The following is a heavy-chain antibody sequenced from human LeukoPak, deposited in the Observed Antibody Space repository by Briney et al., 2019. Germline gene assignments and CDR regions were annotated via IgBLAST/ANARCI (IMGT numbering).Heavy chain of an antibody. CDR1: GFTFSSYA. D-gene: IGHD6-13*01. Sequence: GGSLRLSCVASGFTFSSYAMSWVRLAPGKGLEWVSAISGSGDRTYYADSVKGRFTISRDNSKNTVYLQINSLRAEDTAVYYCAKDWPSEWQQLPDYDAFDIWGQGTLVTVSS. CDR3: AKDWPSEWQQLPDYDAFDI. J-gene: IGHJ3*02. CDR2: ISGSGDRT. V-gene: IGHV3-23*01.